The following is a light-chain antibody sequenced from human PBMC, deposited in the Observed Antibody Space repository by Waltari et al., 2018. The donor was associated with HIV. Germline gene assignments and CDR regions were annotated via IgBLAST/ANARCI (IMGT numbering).Light chain of an antibody. V-gene: IGKV4-1*01. CDR2: WAS. Sequence: DIVMTQSPESLAVSLGERAAINCKSSQSLLDSSNNLNHLAWYQQTPGQPPKLLIHWASRRASGVPARFSGSGSGTEFTPTIASLQAGDVAVYYCQQYSGLPFTFGEGTKVE. CDR1: QSLLDSSNNLNH. J-gene: IGKJ4*01. CDR3: QQYSGLPFT.